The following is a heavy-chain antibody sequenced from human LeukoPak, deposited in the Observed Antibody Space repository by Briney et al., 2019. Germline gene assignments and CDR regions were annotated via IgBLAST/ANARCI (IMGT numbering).Heavy chain of an antibody. CDR1: GFTFSSYG. Sequence: PGGSLRLSCAASGFTFSSYGMHWVRQAPGKGLEWVAVIWYDGSNKYYADSVKGRFTMSRDNSKNTLYLQMNSLRAEDTAVYYCARDLSDSSGTNRFDPWGQGTLVTVSS. V-gene: IGHV3-33*01. J-gene: IGHJ5*02. CDR2: IWYDGSNK. CDR3: ARDLSDSSGTNRFDP. D-gene: IGHD3-22*01.